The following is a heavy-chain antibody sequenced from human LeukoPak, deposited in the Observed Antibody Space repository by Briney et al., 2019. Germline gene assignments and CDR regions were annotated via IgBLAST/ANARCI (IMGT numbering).Heavy chain of an antibody. Sequence: PSETLSLTCTVSGGSISSYYWSWIRQLPGKGLEWIGYIYYSGSTNYNPSLKSRVTISVDTSKNQFSLKLSSVTTADTAVYYCASMTTEAFDIWGQGTMVTVSS. CDR2: IYYSGST. V-gene: IGHV4-59*01. CDR3: ASMTTEAFDI. CDR1: GGSISSYY. J-gene: IGHJ3*02. D-gene: IGHD4-17*01.